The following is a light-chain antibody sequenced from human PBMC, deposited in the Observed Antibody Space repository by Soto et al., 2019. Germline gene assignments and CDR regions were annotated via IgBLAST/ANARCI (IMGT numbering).Light chain of an antibody. CDR1: QSVRNY. CDR3: QQRSNWPWT. CDR2: DAS. J-gene: IGKJ1*01. V-gene: IGKV3-11*01. Sequence: EIVLTQSPATLSLSPGERATLSCRASQSVRNYLAWYQQKPGQPPRLLIYDASNRATGIPARFSGSGSGTDFTLIISSLEPEDGGVYYCQQRSNWPWTFGQGTKVEIK.